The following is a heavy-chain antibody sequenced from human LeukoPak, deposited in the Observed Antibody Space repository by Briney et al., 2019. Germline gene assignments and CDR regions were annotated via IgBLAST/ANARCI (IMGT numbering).Heavy chain of an antibody. Sequence: SETLSLTCTVSGGSISSGSYYWSWIRQPAGKGLEWIGRIYTSGSTNYNPSLKSRVTISVDTSKNQFSLKLSSVTAADTAVYYCARDHRRVAGPRNYYYYYGMDVWGQGTTVTVSS. CDR2: IYTSGST. CDR1: GGSISSGSYY. D-gene: IGHD6-19*01. J-gene: IGHJ6*02. V-gene: IGHV4-61*02. CDR3: ARDHRRVAGPRNYYYYYGMDV.